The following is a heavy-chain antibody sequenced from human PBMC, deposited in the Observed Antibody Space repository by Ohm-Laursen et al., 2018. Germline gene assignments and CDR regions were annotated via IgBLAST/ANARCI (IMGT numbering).Heavy chain of an antibody. D-gene: IGHD4-17*01. CDR1: GGSISNYY. J-gene: IGHJ2*01. Sequence: TLSLTCLVSGGSISNYYWSWIRQPPGKGLEWIGEINHSGSTNYNPSLKSRVTISVDTSKNQFSLKLSSVTAADTAVYYCARFGDYGDYVGTFDLWGRGTLVTVSS. CDR2: INHSGST. V-gene: IGHV4-34*01. CDR3: ARFGDYGDYVGTFDL.